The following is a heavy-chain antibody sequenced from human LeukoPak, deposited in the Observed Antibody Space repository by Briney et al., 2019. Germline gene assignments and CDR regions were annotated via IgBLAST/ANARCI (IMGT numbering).Heavy chain of an antibody. CDR2: IYYSGST. V-gene: IGHV4-30-4*01. J-gene: IGHJ4*02. Sequence: SETLSLTCTVSGGSISSGDYYWSWIRQPPGKGLEWIGYIYYSGSTYYNPSLKSRVTISVDTFKNQFSLKLSSVTAADTAVYYCARVVHIVVVTAAIWMFDYWGQGTLVTVSS. CDR1: GGSISSGDYY. CDR3: ARVVHIVVVTAAIWMFDY. D-gene: IGHD2-2*02.